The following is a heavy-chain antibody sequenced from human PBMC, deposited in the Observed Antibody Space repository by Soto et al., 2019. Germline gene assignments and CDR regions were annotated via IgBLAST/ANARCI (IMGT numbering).Heavy chain of an antibody. Sequence: PGGSLRLSCAASGFTFSSYAMHWVRQAPGKGLEWVAVISYDGSNKYYADSVKGRFTISRDNSKNTLYLQMNSLRAEDTAVYYCAREGITIFGVVNLDAFDIWGQGTMVTVSS. CDR1: GFTFSSYA. CDR3: AREGITIFGVVNLDAFDI. V-gene: IGHV3-30-3*01. J-gene: IGHJ3*02. D-gene: IGHD3-3*01. CDR2: ISYDGSNK.